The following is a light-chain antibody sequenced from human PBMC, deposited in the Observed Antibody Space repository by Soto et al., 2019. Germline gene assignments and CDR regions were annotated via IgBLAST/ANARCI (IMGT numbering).Light chain of an antibody. V-gene: IGKV3-20*01. Sequence: EIVLTQSPATLSLSPGERATLSCRASQSVSSNLLACYQQKPGQPPMLLIYGASSKATGIPDRFSGSGSGTDFTLTISSLEPEDFAVYYCQQYRNSLYTFGQGTQLEIK. CDR2: GAS. CDR1: QSVSSNL. J-gene: IGKJ2*01. CDR3: QQYRNSLYT.